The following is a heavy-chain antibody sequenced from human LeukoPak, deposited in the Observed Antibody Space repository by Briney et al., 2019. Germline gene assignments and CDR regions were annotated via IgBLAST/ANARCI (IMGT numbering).Heavy chain of an antibody. J-gene: IGHJ3*02. D-gene: IGHD6-13*01. V-gene: IGHV3-30*04. CDR2: ISYDGSNK. CDR3: ARASSMEMGAAARPPAFDT. Sequence: GRSLRLSCAASGFTFSSYAMHWVRQAPGKGLEWVAVISYDGSNKYYADSVKGRFTISRDNSKNTLYLQMNSLRAEDTAVYYCARASSMEMGAAARPPAFDTSGPGTMVTVSS. CDR1: GFTFSSYA.